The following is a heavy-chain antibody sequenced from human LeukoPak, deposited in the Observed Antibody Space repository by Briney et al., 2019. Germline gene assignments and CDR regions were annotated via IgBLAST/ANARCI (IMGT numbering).Heavy chain of an antibody. CDR1: GFTFSTYW. V-gene: IGHV3-23*01. Sequence: GGSLRLSCAASGFTFSTYWMHWVRQVPGKGLEWVSAISGSGGSTYYADSVKGRFTISRDNSKNTLYLQMNSLRAEDTAVYYCAKNGRGYSYGYADYFDYWGQGTLVTVSS. CDR3: AKNGRGYSYGYADYFDY. CDR2: ISGSGGST. J-gene: IGHJ4*02. D-gene: IGHD5-18*01.